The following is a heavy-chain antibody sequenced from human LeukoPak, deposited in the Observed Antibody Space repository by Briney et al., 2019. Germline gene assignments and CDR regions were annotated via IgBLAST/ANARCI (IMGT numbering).Heavy chain of an antibody. CDR1: GFTFSSYW. CDR2: INSDGSST. D-gene: IGHD4-23*01. J-gene: IGHJ6*03. Sequence: GGSLRLSCAASGFTFSSYWMHWVRQAPGKGLVWVSRINSDGSSTSYADSVKGRFTISRDNAKNTLYLQMNSLRAEDTAVYYCASGDYGGARTAYYYYYMDVWGKGTMVTVSS. CDR3: ASGDYGGARTAYYYYYMDV. V-gene: IGHV3-74*01.